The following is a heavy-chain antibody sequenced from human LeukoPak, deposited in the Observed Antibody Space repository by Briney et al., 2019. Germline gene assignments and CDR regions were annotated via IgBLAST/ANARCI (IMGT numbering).Heavy chain of an antibody. J-gene: IGHJ4*02. D-gene: IGHD3-9*01. CDR2: MSISGNT. V-gene: IGHV4-4*07. Sequence: SETLSLTCTISGGSISSHYYSWIRQPAGKGLEWIGRMSISGNTNYNPSLKGRVTISVDKSKNQFSLKLSSVTAADTAMYYCARQSTGSYVYFDFWGQGTLVTVSS. CDR1: GGSISSHY. CDR3: ARQSTGSYVYFDF.